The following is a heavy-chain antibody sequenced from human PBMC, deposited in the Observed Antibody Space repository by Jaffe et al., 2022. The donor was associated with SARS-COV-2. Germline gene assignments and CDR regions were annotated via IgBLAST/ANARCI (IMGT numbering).Heavy chain of an antibody. Sequence: QVQLVESGGGVVQPGRSLRLSCAASGFTFSSYGMHWVRQAPGKGLEWVAVISYDGSNKYYADSVKGRFTISRDNSKNTLYLQMNSLRAEDTAVYYCAKDAFFGPWGDSSGYYPGHWGQGTLVTVSS. V-gene: IGHV3-30*18. J-gene: IGHJ4*02. CDR2: ISYDGSNK. D-gene: IGHD3-22*01. CDR1: GFTFSSYG. CDR3: AKDAFFGPWGDSSGYYPGH.